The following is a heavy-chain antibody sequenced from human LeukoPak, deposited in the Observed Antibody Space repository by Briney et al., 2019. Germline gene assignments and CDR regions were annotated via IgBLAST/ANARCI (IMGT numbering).Heavy chain of an antibody. CDR1: GFTFSNYW. CDR3: AKVGSKYSSSWYDY. V-gene: IGHV3-7*03. D-gene: IGHD6-13*01. J-gene: IGHJ4*02. CDR2: INEGGNEK. Sequence: PGGSLRLSCAASGFTFSNYWMSWVRQVPGKGLEWVVNINEGGNEKNYVDSVKGRFTVSRDNAQNSLYLQMNSLRAEDTALYYCAKVGSKYSSSWYDYWGQGTLVTVSS.